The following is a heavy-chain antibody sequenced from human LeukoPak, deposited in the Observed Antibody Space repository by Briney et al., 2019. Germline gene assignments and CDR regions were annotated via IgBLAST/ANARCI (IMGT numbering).Heavy chain of an antibody. CDR2: IKSNSDGGTA. CDR1: GFIFSNGW. J-gene: IGHJ6*03. Sequence: AGGSLRLSCIGSGFIFSNGWMSWVRQAPGKGLEWVGRIKSNSDGGTAAYAASVKARFTMSRDDSKNMLFLQMNNLTTEDTAVYYCTTDGYIEVEPALHYQYMDVWGKGTTVIVSS. V-gene: IGHV3-15*01. D-gene: IGHD2-2*01. CDR3: TTDGYIEVEPALHYQYMDV.